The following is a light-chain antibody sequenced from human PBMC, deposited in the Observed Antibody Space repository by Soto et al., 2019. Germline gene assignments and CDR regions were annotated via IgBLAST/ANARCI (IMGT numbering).Light chain of an antibody. J-gene: IGLJ2*01. V-gene: IGLV2-14*03. CDR1: SSDVGGYNY. Sequence: QSALTQPASVSGSPGQSITISCTGTSSDVGGYNYVSWYQQHPGKAPKVMIYDVSYRPSGVSNRFSGSKSGNTASLTISGLQADDEADYYCSSYTSSTTLFGGGTKVTVL. CDR3: SSYTSSTTL. CDR2: DVS.